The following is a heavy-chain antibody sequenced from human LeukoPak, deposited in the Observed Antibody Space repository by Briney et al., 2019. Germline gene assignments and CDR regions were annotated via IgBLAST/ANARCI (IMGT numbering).Heavy chain of an antibody. CDR3: ARGPIEMATRFFDY. V-gene: IGHV1-46*01. CDR2: INPSASST. D-gene: IGHD5-24*01. Sequence: ASVKVSCKASGYTFTKYYVHWVRQAPGQGLEWMGMINPSASSTSYAQTFQGRVTMTRDTSASTVYMELSSLRSEDTAVYYCARGPIEMATRFFDYWGQGTLVTVSS. CDR1: GYTFTKYY. J-gene: IGHJ4*02.